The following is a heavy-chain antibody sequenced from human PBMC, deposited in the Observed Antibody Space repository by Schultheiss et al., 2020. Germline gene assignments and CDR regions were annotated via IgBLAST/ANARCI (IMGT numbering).Heavy chain of an antibody. CDR3: ATIPYYYDSSGYYYFDY. V-gene: IGHV2-5*02. CDR2: IYWDDDK. Sequence: SGPTLVKPTQTLTLTCTFSGFSLSTSGVGVGWIRQPPGKALEWLALIYWDDDKRYSPSLKSRLTITKDTSKNQVVLTMTNMDPVDTATYYCATIPYYYDSSGYYYFDYWGEGTLVTVSA. D-gene: IGHD3-22*01. CDR1: GFSLSTSGVG. J-gene: IGHJ4*02.